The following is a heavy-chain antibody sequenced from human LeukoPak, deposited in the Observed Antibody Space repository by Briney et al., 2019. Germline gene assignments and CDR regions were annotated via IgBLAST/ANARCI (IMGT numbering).Heavy chain of an antibody. CDR3: AGLSFHSSSWYVHYFDY. V-gene: IGHV5-51*01. CDR1: GYSFTSYW. D-gene: IGHD6-13*01. CDR2: IYPGDSDT. Sequence: GESLKISCKGSGYSFTSYWIGWVRQMPGKGLEWMGIIYPGDSDTRYSPSFEGQVTISADKSISTAYLQWSSLKASDTAMYYCAGLSFHSSSWYVHYFDYWGQGTLVTVSS. J-gene: IGHJ4*02.